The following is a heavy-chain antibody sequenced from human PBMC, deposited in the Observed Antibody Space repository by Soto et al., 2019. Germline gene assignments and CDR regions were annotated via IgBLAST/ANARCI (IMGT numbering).Heavy chain of an antibody. CDR2: ISAYNGKT. Sequence: QVQLVQSGAEVKKPGASVKVSCKASGYTFTSYGISWVRQTPGQGLEWMGWISAYNGKTNYAQKVQGRVTMTTDPSTSTAYMELRSLRSDDTAVYYCASGGNYASSCYYRDYWGEGTGVTVSS. V-gene: IGHV1-18*01. CDR1: GYTFTSYG. CDR3: ASGGNYASSCYYRDY. D-gene: IGHD3-22*01. J-gene: IGHJ4*02.